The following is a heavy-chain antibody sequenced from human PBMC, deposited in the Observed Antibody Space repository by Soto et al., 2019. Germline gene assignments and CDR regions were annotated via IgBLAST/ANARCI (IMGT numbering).Heavy chain of an antibody. D-gene: IGHD3-3*01. Sequence: QITLKESGPTRVKPTQTLTLTCTFSGFSLTTSGVGVGWIRQSPGKALEWLALIYWDDDKRYSPSLKTRLTLTKDTSRNLVVLTMTNIDPVDTATYYCAHSLWRRYKAWFDTWGQGTLVTVSS. CDR3: AHSLWRRYKAWFDT. CDR1: GFSLTTSGVG. V-gene: IGHV2-5*02. CDR2: IYWDDDK. J-gene: IGHJ5*02.